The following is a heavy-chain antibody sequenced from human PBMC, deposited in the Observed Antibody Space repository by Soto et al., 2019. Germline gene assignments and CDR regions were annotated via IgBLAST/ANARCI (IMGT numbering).Heavy chain of an antibody. D-gene: IGHD3-22*01. CDR2: ISYSGST. V-gene: IGHV4-31*03. CDR3: ASSPHYYDSSGYGWYFDL. J-gene: IGHJ2*01. Sequence: QVQLQESGPGLVKPSQTLSLTCTVSGGSISSGGYYWSWIRQHPGKGLEWIGYISYSGSTYSNPSLKRRVTISVDTSKNQFSLKLSSVTAADTAVYYCASSPHYYDSSGYGWYFDLWGRGTLVTVSS. CDR1: GGSISSGGYY.